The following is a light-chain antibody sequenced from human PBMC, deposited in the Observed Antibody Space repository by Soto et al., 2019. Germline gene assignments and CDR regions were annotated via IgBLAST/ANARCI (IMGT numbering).Light chain of an antibody. CDR1: SSNIGGYNV. V-gene: IGLV2-23*01. CDR3: CSYVGATTYV. Sequence: QSALTRPAYMSCSAVQAITISYSGTSSNIGGYNVVSWYQQHPGKAPKVIVYEGIKRPSGVSDRFSGSTSGSTASLTISGLQAEDEAEYYCCSYVGATTYVFGSGTKVTVL. J-gene: IGLJ1*01. CDR2: EGI.